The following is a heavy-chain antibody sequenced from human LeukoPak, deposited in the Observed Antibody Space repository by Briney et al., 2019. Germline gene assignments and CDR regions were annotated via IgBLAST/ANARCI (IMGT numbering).Heavy chain of an antibody. D-gene: IGHD4-23*01. J-gene: IGHJ4*02. CDR2: INTNTGNP. CDR1: GCAFTSYA. V-gene: IGHV7-4-1*02. CDR3: ARDVQYGGNFPLGY. Sequence: EASVKVSCKASGCAFTSYAMNWVRQAPGQGLEWMGWINTNTGNPTYAQGFTGRFVFSLDTSVSTAYLQISSLKAEDTAVYYCARDVQYGGNFPLGYWGQATLVTGSS.